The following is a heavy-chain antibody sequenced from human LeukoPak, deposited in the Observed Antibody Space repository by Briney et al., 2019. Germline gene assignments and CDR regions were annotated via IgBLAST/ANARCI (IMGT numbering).Heavy chain of an antibody. V-gene: IGHV1-69*05. CDR3: ARDECLAAAGNWFDP. CDR2: IIPIFGTA. J-gene: IGHJ5*02. CDR1: GGTFSSYA. D-gene: IGHD6-13*01. Sequence: SVKVSCKASGGTFSSYAISWVRQAPGQGLEWMGRIIPIFGTANYAQKFQGRVTITTDESTSTAYMELSSLRSEDTAVYYCARDECLAAAGNWFDPWGQGTLVTVSS.